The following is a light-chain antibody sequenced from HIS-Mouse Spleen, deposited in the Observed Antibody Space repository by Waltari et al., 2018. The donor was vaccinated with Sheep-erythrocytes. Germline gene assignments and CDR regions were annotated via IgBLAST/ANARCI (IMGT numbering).Light chain of an antibody. J-gene: IGLJ2*01. CDR1: SSDVGGYTY. V-gene: IGLV2-11*01. CDR3: CSYAGSYTFVV. Sequence: QSALTQPRSVSGSPGQSVTISCTGTSSDVGGYTYVSWYQQHPGKAPKLMIYDVSKRPSGVPVRFSGSKSGNTASLTSSGLQAEDEADYYCCSYAGSYTFVVFGGGTKLTVL. CDR2: DVS.